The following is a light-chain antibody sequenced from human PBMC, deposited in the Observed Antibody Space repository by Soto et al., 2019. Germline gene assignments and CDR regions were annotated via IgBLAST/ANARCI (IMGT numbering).Light chain of an antibody. CDR2: GNN. CDR1: SSNIASNT. J-gene: IGLJ1*01. V-gene: IGLV1-40*01. CDR3: QSFDSGLSPYV. Sequence: QSVLTQPPSASGTPGQRVTVSCSGSSSNIASNTVNWYQQLPGTAPKVLIYGNNNRPSGVPDRFSGSKFGTSASLAITGLQAQYAADYHCQSFDSGLSPYVFATGNKGT.